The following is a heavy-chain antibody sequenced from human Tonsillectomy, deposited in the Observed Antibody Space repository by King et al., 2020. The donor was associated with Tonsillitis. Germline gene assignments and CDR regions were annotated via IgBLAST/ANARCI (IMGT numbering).Heavy chain of an antibody. CDR2: IKQDGTEK. Sequence: VQLVESGGGLVQPGGSLRLSCAASGFTFGSYWMSWVRQAPGKGLEWVANIKQDGTEKYYVDSVKGRLTISRDNAKSSLYLQMSSLRAEDTAVYYCARDLVVACTPPCFYPWGQGTLVTVSS. CDR3: ARDLVVACTPPCFYP. V-gene: IGHV3-7*03. CDR1: GFTFGSYW. D-gene: IGHD6-19*01. J-gene: IGHJ5*02.